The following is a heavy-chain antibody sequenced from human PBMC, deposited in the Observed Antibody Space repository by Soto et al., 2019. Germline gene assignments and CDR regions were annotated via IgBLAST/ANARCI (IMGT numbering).Heavy chain of an antibody. D-gene: IGHD3-22*01. CDR1: GFTFSSYA. J-gene: IGHJ4*02. V-gene: IGHV3-23*01. CDR2: ISGSGGST. CDR3: AKVPLYYYDSSGPKYFNY. Sequence: EVQLLESGGGLVQPGVSLRLSCAASGFTFSSYAMSWVRQAPGKGLEWVSAISGSGGSTYYADSVKGRFTISRDNSKNTLYLQMNSLRAEDTAVYYCAKVPLYYYDSSGPKYFNYWGQGTLVTVSS.